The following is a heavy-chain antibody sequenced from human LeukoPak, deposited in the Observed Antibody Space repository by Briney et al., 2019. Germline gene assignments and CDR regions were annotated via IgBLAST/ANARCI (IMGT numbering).Heavy chain of an antibody. CDR2: ISGSGGST. V-gene: IGHV3-23*01. Sequence: GGSLRLSCAASGFTFSSYAMSWVRQAPGKGLEWVSAISGSGGSTYYADSVKGRFTISRDNSKNTLYPQMNSLRAEDTAVYYCAKDQYYGDYSYRNDVFDIWGQGTMVTVSS. J-gene: IGHJ3*02. CDR3: AKDQYYGDYSYRNDVFDI. D-gene: IGHD4-17*01. CDR1: GFTFSSYA.